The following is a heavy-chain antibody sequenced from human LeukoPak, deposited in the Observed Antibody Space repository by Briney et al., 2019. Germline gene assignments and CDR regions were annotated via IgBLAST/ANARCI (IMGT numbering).Heavy chain of an antibody. J-gene: IGHJ4*02. CDR3: ARANHFIAVAGTYY. CDR1: GFTFSSYR. Sequence: GGPLRLSCAASGFTFSSYRMSWVRQAPGKGLEWVANIKQDGSEKYYVDSVKGRFTISRDNAKNSLYLQMNSLRAEDTAVYYCARANHFIAVAGTYYWGQGTLVTVSS. CDR2: IKQDGSEK. D-gene: IGHD6-19*01. V-gene: IGHV3-7*01.